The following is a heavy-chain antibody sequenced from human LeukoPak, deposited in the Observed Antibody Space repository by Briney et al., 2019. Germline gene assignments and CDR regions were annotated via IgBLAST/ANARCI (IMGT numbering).Heavy chain of an antibody. CDR2: INPSGGST. D-gene: IGHD2-8*02. CDR1: GYTFTSYY. V-gene: IGHV1-46*01. Sequence: GASVKVSCTASGYTFTSYYMHWVRQAPGQGLEWMGIINPSGGSTSYAQKFQGRVTMTRDTSTSTIYMELSSLRSEDTAVYYCATEDKYCTGANCGVFWGQGTLVTVSS. CDR3: ATEDKYCTGANCGVF. J-gene: IGHJ4*02.